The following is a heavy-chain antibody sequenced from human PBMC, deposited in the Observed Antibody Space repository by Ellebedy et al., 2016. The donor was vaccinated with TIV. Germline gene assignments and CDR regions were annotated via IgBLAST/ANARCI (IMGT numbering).Heavy chain of an antibody. D-gene: IGHD3-10*01. V-gene: IGHV3-7*01. CDR2: IKQDGSEK. CDR3: ARDLNSYYYGSGSRSLFDY. J-gene: IGHJ4*02. CDR1: GFTFSSYW. Sequence: GGSLRLXXAASGFTFSSYWMSWVRQAPGKGLEWVANIKQDGSEKYYVDSVKGRFTISRDNAKNSLYLQMNSLRAEDTAVYYCARDLNSYYYGSGSRSLFDYWGQGTLVTVSS.